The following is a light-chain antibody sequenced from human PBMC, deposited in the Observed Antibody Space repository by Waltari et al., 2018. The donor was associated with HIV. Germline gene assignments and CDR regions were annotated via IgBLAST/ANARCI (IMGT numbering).Light chain of an antibody. Sequence: QSVLTQPPPVHADPGQRGTISCSGSSSNIGSHDVSWYQQLPGTAPKLLIFDNYKRPSGIPDRFSGSKSGTSATLGITGLQTGDEADYYCGTWDSGLSAVVFGGGTKLTVL. CDR1: SSNIGSHD. CDR3: GTWDSGLSAVV. CDR2: DNY. J-gene: IGLJ3*02. V-gene: IGLV1-51*01.